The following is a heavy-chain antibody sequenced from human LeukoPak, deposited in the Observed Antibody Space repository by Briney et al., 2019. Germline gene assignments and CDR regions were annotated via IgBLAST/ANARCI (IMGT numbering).Heavy chain of an antibody. D-gene: IGHD3-10*01. CDR1: GDSISSYY. V-gene: IGHV4-59*06. J-gene: IGHJ4*02. Sequence: PSETLSLTCTVSGDSISSYYWSWIRQHPGKGLEWIGYIYYSGSTYYNPSLKSRVTISVDTSKNQFSLKLSSVTAADTAVYYCASGSPHGRGDYWGQGTLVTVSS. CDR2: IYYSGST. CDR3: ASGSPHGRGDY.